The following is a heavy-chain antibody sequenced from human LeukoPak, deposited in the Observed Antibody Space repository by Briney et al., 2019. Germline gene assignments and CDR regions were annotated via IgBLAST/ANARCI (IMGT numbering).Heavy chain of an antibody. Sequence: GGSLRLSCAASGFTFSSYAMHWVRQAPAKGLEWVAVISYDGSNKYYADSVKGRFTISRDNSKNTLYLQMNSLRAEDTAVYYCARDGVYYDSSGYYYDYFDYWGQGTLVTVSS. V-gene: IGHV3-30*04. CDR1: GFTFSSYA. CDR3: ARDGVYYDSSGYYYDYFDY. CDR2: ISYDGSNK. D-gene: IGHD3-22*01. J-gene: IGHJ4*02.